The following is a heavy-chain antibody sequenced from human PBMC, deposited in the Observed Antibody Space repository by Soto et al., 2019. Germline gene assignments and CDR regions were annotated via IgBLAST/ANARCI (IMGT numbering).Heavy chain of an antibody. J-gene: IGHJ6*02. CDR2: ISSSSSTI. CDR3: AREAFYYNYSMAV. Sequence: PGGSLRLSCAASGFTFSRYSMNWVRQAPGKGLEWVSYISSSSSTIYYADSVKGRFTISRDNAKNSLYLQMNSLRAEDTAVYYCAREAFYYNYSMAVCGQGTTVTVSS. CDR1: GFTFSRYS. V-gene: IGHV3-48*01.